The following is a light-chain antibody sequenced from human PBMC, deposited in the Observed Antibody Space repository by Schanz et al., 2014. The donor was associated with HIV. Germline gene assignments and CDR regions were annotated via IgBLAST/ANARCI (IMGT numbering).Light chain of an antibody. Sequence: EIVMTQSPATLSVSPGERATLSCRASQSVGINLAWYHQKPGQTPRLLIYGASTRATGIPARFSGSGSGTEFTLTISSLQSEDFAVYYCQQYGSSPRTFGQGTKVEIK. CDR1: QSVGIN. J-gene: IGKJ1*01. CDR3: QQYGSSPRT. V-gene: IGKV3-15*01. CDR2: GAS.